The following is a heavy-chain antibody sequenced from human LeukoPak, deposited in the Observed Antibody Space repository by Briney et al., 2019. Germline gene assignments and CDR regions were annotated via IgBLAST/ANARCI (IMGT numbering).Heavy chain of an antibody. CDR3: AAGQVTPDY. D-gene: IGHD2-21*02. V-gene: IGHV1-18*01. CDR1: GYTFTSYG. CDR2: INAYNGNT. J-gene: IGHJ4*02. Sequence: GASAKLSCTAAGYTFTSYGISWVRQPPAQGLEWMGWINAYNGNTNYAQKLKGRVTMTTDTSTSTAYMELRTLRSDDTTMYYCAAGQVTPDYWGEGPLVTVSS.